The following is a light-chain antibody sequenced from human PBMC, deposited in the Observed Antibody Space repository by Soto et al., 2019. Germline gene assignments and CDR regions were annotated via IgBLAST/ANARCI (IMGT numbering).Light chain of an antibody. V-gene: IGKV1-5*01. CDR1: QSISSW. Sequence: DIQMTQSPSTLSASVVDRVTITCRASQSISSWLAWYQQKPGKAPKLLIYDAFSLESGVPSRFSGSGSGTEFPLTISSLQPDDFATYYCQQYNSYSITFGQGTRLEI. J-gene: IGKJ5*01. CDR3: QQYNSYSIT. CDR2: DAF.